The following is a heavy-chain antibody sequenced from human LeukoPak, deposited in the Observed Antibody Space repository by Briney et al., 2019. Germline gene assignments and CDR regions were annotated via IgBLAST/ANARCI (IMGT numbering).Heavy chain of an antibody. Sequence: PAGSLRLSCEASGFTFGDYDMHWVRQATGKGLEWVSAIRSIGDRFYSGSVKGRFTISRENAKNTFYLEMNSLRVGDTAVYYCARLYSSGRYANAFDTWGQGTVVTVSS. CDR2: IRSIGDR. CDR3: ARLYSSGRYANAFDT. D-gene: IGHD6-19*01. CDR1: GFTFGDYD. J-gene: IGHJ3*02. V-gene: IGHV3-13*01.